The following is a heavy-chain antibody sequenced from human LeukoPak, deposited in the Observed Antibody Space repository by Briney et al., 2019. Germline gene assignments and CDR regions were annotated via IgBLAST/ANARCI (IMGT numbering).Heavy chain of an antibody. CDR1: GFTFGSSK. D-gene: IGHD3-10*02. CDR3: AELGITMIGGV. V-gene: IGHV3-48*03. CDR2: ISSSGSTI. J-gene: IGHJ6*04. Sequence: PGGSLRLSCAASGFTFGSSKMNWVRLAPGKGLEWVSYISSSGSTIYYADSVKGRFTISRDNAKNSLYLQMNSLRAEDTAVYYCAELGITMIGGVWGKGTTVTISS.